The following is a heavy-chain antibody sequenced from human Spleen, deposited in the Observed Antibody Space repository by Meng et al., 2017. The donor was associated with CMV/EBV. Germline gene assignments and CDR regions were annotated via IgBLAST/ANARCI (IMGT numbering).Heavy chain of an antibody. V-gene: IGHV3-30*02. D-gene: IGHD3-22*01. J-gene: IGHJ3*02. CDR1: GFTFSSYG. CDR2: IRYDGSDE. Sequence: GGSLRLSCAASGFTFSSYGMHWVRQAPGKGLEWVAFIRYDGSDEYYADSVKGRFTISRDNSKNTLYVQMSSLRPEDTAVYFCAKDHGNYDLERVLDIWGQGTMVTVSS. CDR3: AKDHGNYDLERVLDI.